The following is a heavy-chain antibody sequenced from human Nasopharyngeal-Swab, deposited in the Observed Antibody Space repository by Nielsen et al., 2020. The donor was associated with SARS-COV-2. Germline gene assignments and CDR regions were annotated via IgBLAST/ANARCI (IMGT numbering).Heavy chain of an antibody. V-gene: IGHV1-2*02. D-gene: IGHD6-13*01. Sequence: ASEKVSCKASGYTFTGYYMHWVRQAPGQGLEWMGWINPNSGGTNYAQKFQGRVTMTRDTSISTAYMGLSRLRSDDTAVYYCARAWYSNSSQFDPWGQGTLVTVSS. CDR1: GYTFTGYY. CDR3: ARAWYSNSSQFDP. CDR2: INPNSGGT. J-gene: IGHJ5*02.